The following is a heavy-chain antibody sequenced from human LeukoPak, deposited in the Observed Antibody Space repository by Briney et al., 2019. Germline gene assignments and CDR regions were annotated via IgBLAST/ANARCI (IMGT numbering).Heavy chain of an antibody. Sequence: PGGSLRLSCAASGFTFSSYEMNWVRQAPGKGLEWVSYISSSGNTIYYADSVKGRFTISRDNTKNSLYLQMNSLRAEDTAVYYCARLLYGDYGWGRGTLVTVSS. V-gene: IGHV3-48*03. CDR3: ARLLYGDYG. J-gene: IGHJ4*02. D-gene: IGHD4-17*01. CDR1: GFTFSSYE. CDR2: ISSSGNTI.